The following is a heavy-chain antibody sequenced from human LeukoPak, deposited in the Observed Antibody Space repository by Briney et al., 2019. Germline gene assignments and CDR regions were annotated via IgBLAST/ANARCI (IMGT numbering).Heavy chain of an antibody. J-gene: IGHJ4*02. CDR3: ARFVGAYCGGDCYWPSAYFGL. D-gene: IGHD2-21*02. CDR1: GGSISSCDYC. Sequence: PSETLSLTCAVSGGSISSCDYCWSRIRQPRGKGLEWIGYIYYSGGNYYNPSHKRRVTISVDAYKHQFYLSLSTATAADTAVYYCARFVGAYCGGDCYWPSAYFGLWGEGTLVTLSS. V-gene: IGHV4-30-4*08. CDR2: IYYSGGN.